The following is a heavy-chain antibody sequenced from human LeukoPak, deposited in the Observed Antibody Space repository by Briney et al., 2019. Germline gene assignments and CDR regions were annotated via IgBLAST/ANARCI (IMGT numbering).Heavy chain of an antibody. Sequence: SGGSLRLSCAASGFTFSSYSMNWVRQAPGKGLEWVSSISSSSSYIYYADSVKGRFTISRDNAKNSLYLQMNSLRAEDTAVYYCGGDQGGGDDAFDIWGQGTMVTVSS. CDR1: GFTFSSYS. CDR2: ISSSSSYI. J-gene: IGHJ3*02. CDR3: GGDQGGGDDAFDI. D-gene: IGHD3-16*01. V-gene: IGHV3-21*01.